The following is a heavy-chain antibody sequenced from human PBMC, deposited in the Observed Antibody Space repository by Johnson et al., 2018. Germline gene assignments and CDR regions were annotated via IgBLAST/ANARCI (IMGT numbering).Heavy chain of an antibody. V-gene: IGHV3-9*01. D-gene: IGHD3-10*01. CDR1: GFTFDDYA. Sequence: VQLVQSGGGLVQPGRSLRLSCAASGFTFDDYAMHWVRQAPGKGLEWVSGISWNSGSIGYADSVKGRFTISRDNAKNSLYLQMNSLRAEDTALYYCAKGYFSMVRGGIIRPEYFQHLGQGTLVTGSA. CDR3: AKGYFSMVRGGIIRPEYFQH. CDR2: ISWNSGSI. J-gene: IGHJ1*01.